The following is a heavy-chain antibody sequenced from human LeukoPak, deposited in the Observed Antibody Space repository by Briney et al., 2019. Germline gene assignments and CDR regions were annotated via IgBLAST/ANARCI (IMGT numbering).Heavy chain of an antibody. Sequence: GGSLRLSCAASGFTFSTYAMSWVRLAPGKGLEWVSAISANGGSTYYADSVKGRFTISRDNSKNTLYLQMNSLRAEDTAVYYCAKEHGGSSWYEDAFDIWGQGTMVTVSS. V-gene: IGHV3-23*01. J-gene: IGHJ3*02. CDR3: AKEHGGSSWYEDAFDI. CDR2: ISANGGST. D-gene: IGHD6-13*01. CDR1: GFTFSTYA.